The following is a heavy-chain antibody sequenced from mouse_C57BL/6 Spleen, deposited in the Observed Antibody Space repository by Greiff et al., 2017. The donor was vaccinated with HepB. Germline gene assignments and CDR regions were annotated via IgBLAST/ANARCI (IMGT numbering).Heavy chain of an antibody. CDR2: INPGSGGT. J-gene: IGHJ4*01. CDR1: GYAFTNYL. V-gene: IGHV1-54*01. CDR3: ARVGGYYGSSYDAMDY. Sequence: VQLQESGAELVRPGTSVKVSCKASGYAFTNYLIEWVKQRPGQGLEWIGVINPGSGGTNYNEKFKGKATLTADKSSSTAYMQLSSLTSEDSAVYFCARVGGYYGSSYDAMDYWGQGTSVTVSS. D-gene: IGHD1-1*01.